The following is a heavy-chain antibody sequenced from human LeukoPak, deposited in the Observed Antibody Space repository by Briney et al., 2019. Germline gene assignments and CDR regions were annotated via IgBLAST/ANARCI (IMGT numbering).Heavy chain of an antibody. V-gene: IGHV3-48*01. D-gene: IGHD6-6*01. Sequence: PGGSLRLSCAASGFTFSTYSMHWVRQAPGKGLEWVSYISGSSSTIYYADSVKGRFTISRDNAKNSLYVQMNSLRAEDTAVYYCARHRARTFDYWGQGTLVTVSS. CDR3: ARHRARTFDY. J-gene: IGHJ4*02. CDR1: GFTFSTYS. CDR2: ISGSSSTI.